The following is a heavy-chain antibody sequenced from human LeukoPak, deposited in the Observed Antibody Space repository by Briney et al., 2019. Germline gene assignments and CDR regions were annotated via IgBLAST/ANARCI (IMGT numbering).Heavy chain of an antibody. CDR1: GGSISSYY. CDR2: IYTSGST. D-gene: IGHD3-9*01. J-gene: IGHJ6*03. Sequence: PSETLSLTCTVSGGSISSYYWSWIRQPAGKGLEWIGRIYTSGSTNYNPSLKSRVTMSVDTSKNQFSLKLSSVTAADTAVYYCARDYRGYDILAGYSYYYMDVWGKGTTVTVSS. V-gene: IGHV4-4*07. CDR3: ARDYRGYDILAGYSYYYMDV.